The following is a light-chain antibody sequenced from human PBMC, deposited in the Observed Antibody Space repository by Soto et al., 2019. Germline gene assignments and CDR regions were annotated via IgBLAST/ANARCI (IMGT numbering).Light chain of an antibody. V-gene: IGLV2-11*01. Sequence: SAPTQPPSVSGAPGQSVPISCTGNNSDVGGYNYVSWYQQHPGKAPKLMIYDVSKRPSGVPDRFSGSKSGNTASLTISGLQAEDEADYYCCSYAGSYTFYVFGTGTKVTVL. CDR1: NSDVGGYNY. J-gene: IGLJ1*01. CDR2: DVS. CDR3: CSYAGSYTFYV.